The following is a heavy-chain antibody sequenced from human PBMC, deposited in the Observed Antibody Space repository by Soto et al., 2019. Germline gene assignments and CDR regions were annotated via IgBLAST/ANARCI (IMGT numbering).Heavy chain of an antibody. Sequence: PGGSLRLSCDASGFTFSTYALHWVRQAPGKGLEWVAFISYTGANQYYADSVKGRFTVSRDNSKNIASLQMTSLKPEDSAVYYCARDAFLYSRAPYYDHWGQGTLVTVSS. CDR1: GFTFSTYA. V-gene: IGHV3-30-3*01. D-gene: IGHD4-4*01. J-gene: IGHJ4*02. CDR2: ISYTGANQ. CDR3: ARDAFLYSRAPYYDH.